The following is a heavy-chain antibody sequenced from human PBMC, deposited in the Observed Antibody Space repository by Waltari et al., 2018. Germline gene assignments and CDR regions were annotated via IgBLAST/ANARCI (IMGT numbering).Heavy chain of an antibody. CDR1: GFTFSSYE. CDR2: IISRGSTI. CDR3: ARGGGAKSH. V-gene: IGHV3-48*03. J-gene: IGHJ4*02. Sequence: EVQLVESGGGLVQPGGSLRLSCAASGFTFSSYEMNWVRQAPGKGLGWVAYIISRGSTIYYEYSVKGRFTISRDNAKNSLYLQMNSLRAEDTAVYYCARGGGAKSHWGQGTLVTVSS. D-gene: IGHD3-16*01.